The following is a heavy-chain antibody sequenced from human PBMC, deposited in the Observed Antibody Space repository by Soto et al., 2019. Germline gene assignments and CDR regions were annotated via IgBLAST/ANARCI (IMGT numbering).Heavy chain of an antibody. CDR3: ARPSDVGLASSFEY. Sequence: PGESRKISCMGPGYKVSTWHNFTSYWIGWVRQMPGTGLEWLGIIYPGNSNTRYSPSFEGQVTMSADKSINTAYLQWSSLRASDTAIYFCARPSDVGLASSFEYWGQGTQVTVS. CDR1: GYKVSTWHNFTSYW. V-gene: IGHV5-51*01. CDR2: IYPGNSNT. J-gene: IGHJ4*02.